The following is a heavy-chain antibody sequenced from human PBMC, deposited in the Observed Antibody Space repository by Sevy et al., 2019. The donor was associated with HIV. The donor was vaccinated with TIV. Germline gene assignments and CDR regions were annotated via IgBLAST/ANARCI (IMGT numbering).Heavy chain of an antibody. CDR1: GFNLGDYV. CDR2: IRSKAYGATT. D-gene: IGHD3-10*01. Sequence: GGSLRLSCRAFGFNLGDYVMSWFRQAPGKGLSWVGFIRSKAYGATTEYAASVKGRVTISRDDSKGIAYLQMNSLKTEDTGRYYCTRATYYYGSGSYYGMDVWGQGTTVTVSS. J-gene: IGHJ6*02. CDR3: TRATYYYGSGSYYGMDV. V-gene: IGHV3-49*03.